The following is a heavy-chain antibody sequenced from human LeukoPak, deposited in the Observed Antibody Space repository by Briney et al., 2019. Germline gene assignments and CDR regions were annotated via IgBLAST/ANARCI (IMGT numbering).Heavy chain of an antibody. D-gene: IGHD3-10*01. CDR3: TRSEGGRVRGDKNWFDP. CDR2: IRSKANSYAT. Sequence: GGSLRLSCAASGFTFSGSAMHWVRQASGKGLEWVGRIRSKANSYATAYAASVKGRFTISRDDSKNTAYLQMNSLKTEDTAVYYCTRSEGGRVRGDKNWFDPWGQGTLVTVSS. V-gene: IGHV3-73*01. CDR1: GFTFSGSA. J-gene: IGHJ5*02.